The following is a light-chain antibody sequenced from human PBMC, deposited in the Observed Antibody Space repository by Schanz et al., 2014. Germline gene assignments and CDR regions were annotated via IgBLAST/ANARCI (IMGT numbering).Light chain of an antibody. CDR3: SSYAGSNNWV. Sequence: QSALTQPPSASGSPGQSVTISCTGTSSDIGNYNYVSWYQQHPGQAPKLVIYEVTKRPSGVPDRFSGSKSDNTASLTVSGLQAEDEANYYCSSYAGSNNWVFGGGTKLTVL. V-gene: IGLV2-8*01. CDR2: EVT. J-gene: IGLJ3*02. CDR1: SSDIGNYNY.